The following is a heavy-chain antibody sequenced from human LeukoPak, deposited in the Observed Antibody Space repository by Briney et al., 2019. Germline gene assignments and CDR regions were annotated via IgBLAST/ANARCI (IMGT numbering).Heavy chain of an antibody. D-gene: IGHD6-13*01. CDR3: ARTLRYSSSWYYFDC. CDR1: GGSISSSSYY. J-gene: IGHJ4*02. Sequence: SETLSLTCTVSGGSISSSSYYWGWIRQPPGKGLEWIGSIYYSGSTYYNPSLKSRVTISVDTSKNQFSLKLSSVTAADTAVYYCARTLRYSSSWYYFDCWGQGTLVTVSS. CDR2: IYYSGST. V-gene: IGHV4-39*01.